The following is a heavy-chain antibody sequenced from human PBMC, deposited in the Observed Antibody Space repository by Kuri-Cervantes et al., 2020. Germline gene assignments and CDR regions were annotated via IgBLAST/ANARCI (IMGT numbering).Heavy chain of an antibody. Sequence: GGSLRLSCAASGFTFSNYAINWVRQAPGKGLEWVSAISAGGGRTYYADSVKGRFTLSRDNSKNTLYLQMNSLRAEDTAVYYCARGSPTLSFDYWGQGTLVTVSS. V-gene: IGHV3-23*01. CDR3: ARGSPTLSFDY. CDR1: GFTFSNYA. J-gene: IGHJ4*02. CDR2: ISAGGGRT. D-gene: IGHD3-16*01.